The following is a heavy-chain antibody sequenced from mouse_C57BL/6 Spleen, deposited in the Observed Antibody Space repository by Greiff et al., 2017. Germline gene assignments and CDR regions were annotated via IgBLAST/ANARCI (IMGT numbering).Heavy chain of an antibody. D-gene: IGHD3-2*02. J-gene: IGHJ2*01. CDR2: IDPSDSYT. Sequence: QVQLQQPGAELVRPGTSVKLSCKASGYTFTSYWMHWVKQRPGQGLEWIGVIDPSDSYTNYNQKFKGKATLTVDTSTSTASMQLSSLTSEDSAVYYCVDSSCYFDYWGQGTTLTVSS. CDR1: GYTFTSYW. V-gene: IGHV1-59*01. CDR3: VDSSCYFDY.